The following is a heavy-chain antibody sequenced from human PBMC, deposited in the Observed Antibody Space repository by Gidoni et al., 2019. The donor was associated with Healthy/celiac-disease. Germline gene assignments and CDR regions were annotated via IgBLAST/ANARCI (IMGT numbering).Heavy chain of an antibody. D-gene: IGHD6-6*01. J-gene: IGHJ4*02. CDR1: GGSFSGYY. CDR2: INHSGST. V-gene: IGHV4-34*01. CDR3: ARAYSSSSFFDY. Sequence: QWGAGLLKPSETLSLTCAVYGGSFSGYYWSWIRQPPGKGLEWIGEINHSGSTNYNPSLKSRVTISVDTSKNQFSLKLSSVTAADTAVYYCARAYSSSSFFDYWGQGTLVTVSS.